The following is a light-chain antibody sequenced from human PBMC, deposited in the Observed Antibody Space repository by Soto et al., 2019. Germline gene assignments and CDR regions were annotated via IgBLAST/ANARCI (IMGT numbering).Light chain of an antibody. CDR1: QSAISN. J-gene: IGKJ2*01. CDR2: DAS. V-gene: IGKV3-15*01. CDR3: QQYDNWPYT. Sequence: EIVMTQSPGTLSXXXGXXXTLXXXASQSAISNLAWYQQRPGQAPRLLIYDASTRATGIPTRFSGRRSGTEFTLTIAGLQPEDFATYYCQQYDNWPYTFGQGTKVDIK.